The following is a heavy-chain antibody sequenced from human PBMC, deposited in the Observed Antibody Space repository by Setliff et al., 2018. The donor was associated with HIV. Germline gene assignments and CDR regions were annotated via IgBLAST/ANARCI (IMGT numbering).Heavy chain of an antibody. V-gene: IGHV1-24*01. Sequence: ASVKVSCKVSGYSLIDLSIHWVRRTLGEGFEWMGGFDAEDGEAIYADKFLGRLTMTEDTSTDSAYMDLSNLGSDDSAVYFCATVSYYHDRGAYLGVFDNWGPGTLVTVSS. D-gene: IGHD3-16*01. J-gene: IGHJ4*02. CDR2: FDAEDGEA. CDR3: ATVSYYHDRGAYLGVFDN. CDR1: GYSLIDLS.